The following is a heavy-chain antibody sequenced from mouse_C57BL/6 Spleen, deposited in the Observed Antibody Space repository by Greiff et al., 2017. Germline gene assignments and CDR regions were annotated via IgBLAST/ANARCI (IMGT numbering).Heavy chain of an antibody. J-gene: IGHJ1*03. D-gene: IGHD4-1*01. CDR2: IWTGGGT. V-gene: IGHV2-9-1*01. Sequence: QVQLKESGPGLVAPSQSLSITCTVSGFSLTSYAISWVRQPPGQGLEWLGVIWTGGGTNYNSALKSRLSISKDNSKSQVFLQMNSLQTDDTARYYGDRNEGNWAHWYFDVWGTGTTVTVSS. CDR3: DRNEGNWAHWYFDV. CDR1: GFSLTSYA.